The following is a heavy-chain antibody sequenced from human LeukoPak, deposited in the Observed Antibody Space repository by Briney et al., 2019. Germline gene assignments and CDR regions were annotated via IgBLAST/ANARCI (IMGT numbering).Heavy chain of an antibody. CDR1: GYTFTSYY. D-gene: IGHD6-13*01. J-gene: IGHJ4*02. CDR3: ARDSGMKQQLDYFDY. V-gene: IGHV1-46*01. Sequence: GASVKVSCKASGYTFTSYYMHWVRQAPGQGPEWMGIINPSGGSTSYTQKFQGRVAMTRDTSTSTVYMELSSLRSEDTAVYYCARDSGMKQQLDYFDYWGQGTPVTVSS. CDR2: INPSGGST.